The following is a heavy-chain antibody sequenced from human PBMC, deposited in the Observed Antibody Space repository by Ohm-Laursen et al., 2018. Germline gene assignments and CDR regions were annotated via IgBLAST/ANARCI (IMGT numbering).Heavy chain of an antibody. Sequence: SLRLSCSASGFTFSSYAMTWVRQAPGKGLEWVSSISGNYETTNYADSVKGRFTISRDNSKNTLYLQMNSLRAEDTAVYYCAKDGRICSGGSCYSVYYGMDVWGQGTTVTVSS. CDR2: ISGNYETT. CDR3: AKDGRICSGGSCYSVYYGMDV. D-gene: IGHD2-15*01. CDR1: GFTFSSYA. J-gene: IGHJ6*02. V-gene: IGHV3-23*01.